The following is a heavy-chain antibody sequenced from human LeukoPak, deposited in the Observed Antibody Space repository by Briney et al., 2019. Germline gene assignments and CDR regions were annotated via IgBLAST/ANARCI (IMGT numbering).Heavy chain of an antibody. D-gene: IGHD1-26*01. CDR2: ISGSGDTT. CDR3: AKDGRWELSDFDY. V-gene: IGHV3-23*01. J-gene: IGHJ4*02. Sequence: GGSLRLSCAASGFTFNNYAMSWVRQAPGKGLEWVSSISGSGDTTYYADSVKGRFTISRDNSKNTLYLQMNSLRAEDTAVYYCAKDGRWELSDFDYWGQGTLVTVSS. CDR1: GFTFNNYA.